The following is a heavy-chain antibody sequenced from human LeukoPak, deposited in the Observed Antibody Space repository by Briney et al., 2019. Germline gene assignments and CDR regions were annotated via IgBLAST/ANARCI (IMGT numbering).Heavy chain of an antibody. CDR3: ARDIYYYDTSGSSHYFDY. CDR2: ISAYNGNT. D-gene: IGHD3-22*01. J-gene: IGHJ4*02. V-gene: IGHV1-18*01. Sequence: ASVKVSCKASGYTFTSYGISWVRQAPGQGLEWMGWISAYNGNTNYAQKLQGRVTMTTDTSTSTAYMELNSLRAEDTAVYYCARDIYYYDTSGSSHYFDYWGQGTLVTVSS. CDR1: GYTFTSYG.